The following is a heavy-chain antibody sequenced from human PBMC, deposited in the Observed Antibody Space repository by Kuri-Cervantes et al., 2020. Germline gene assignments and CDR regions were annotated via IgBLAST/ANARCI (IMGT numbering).Heavy chain of an antibody. D-gene: IGHD6-13*01. J-gene: IGHJ6*02. CDR1: GGTFSSYA. CDR2: IIPIFGTA. Sequence: KISCKASGGTFSSYAISWVRQAPGQGLEWMGGIIPIFGTANYAQKFQGRVTITADESTSTAYMELSRLRSDDTAVYYCARTAAAGPTHYGMDVWGQGTTVTVSS. CDR3: ARTAAAGPTHYGMDV. V-gene: IGHV1-69*01.